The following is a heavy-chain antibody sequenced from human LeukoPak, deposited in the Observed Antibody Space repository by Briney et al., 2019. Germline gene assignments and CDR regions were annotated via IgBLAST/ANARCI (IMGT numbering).Heavy chain of an antibody. Sequence: GGSLRLSCVASGFSFSSYSMHWARQAPGKGLEWVAFLSYDGSDKYYADSVMGRFTISRDNSKNTVYLEVNRPTHEDTAVYYCARDPSRLAVAGGRLDYWGQGTPVIVSS. CDR3: ARDPSRLAVAGGRLDY. CDR1: GFSFSSYS. J-gene: IGHJ4*02. V-gene: IGHV3-30*04. D-gene: IGHD6-19*01. CDR2: LSYDGSDK.